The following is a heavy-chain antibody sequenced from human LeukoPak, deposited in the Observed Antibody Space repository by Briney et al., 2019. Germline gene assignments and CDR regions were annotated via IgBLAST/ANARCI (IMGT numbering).Heavy chain of an antibody. V-gene: IGHV7-4-1*02. J-gene: IGHJ4*02. CDR1: GHTFTNYP. D-gene: IGHD3-22*01. Sequence: SVKVSRKASGHTFTNYPMNWVRQAPGRGLEWMGWIYPSTWNPTYAEGFTGRFVFSLDTSVSTAYLQISSLKAEETAVYYCARDQLFNYYDSSGYYGYWGQGTLVTVSS. CDR2: IYPSTWNP. CDR3: ARDQLFNYYDSSGYYGY.